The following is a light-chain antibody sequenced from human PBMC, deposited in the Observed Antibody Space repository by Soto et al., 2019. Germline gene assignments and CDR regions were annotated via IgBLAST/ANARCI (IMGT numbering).Light chain of an antibody. J-gene: IGLJ1*01. Sequence: QSALTQPASVSWSPGQSITISCTGTSSDVGGYNYVSWSQQHPGKAPKLMIYEVSNRPSGVSNRFSGSKSGNTASLTISGLQAEDEADYYCSSYTTTNTYVFGTGTKVTVL. CDR2: EVS. V-gene: IGLV2-14*01. CDR1: SSDVGGYNY. CDR3: SSYTTTNTYV.